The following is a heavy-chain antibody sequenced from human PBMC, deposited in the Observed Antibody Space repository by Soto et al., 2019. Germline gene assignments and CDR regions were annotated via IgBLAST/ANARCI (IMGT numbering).Heavy chain of an antibody. V-gene: IGHV4-34*01. Sequence: SETLSLTCAVYGGSFIGYYWSWILQPPGKGLEWIGEINHSGSTNYNPSLKSRVTISVDTSKNQFSLKLSSVTAADTAVYYCARVLRVGANDYWGQGTLVTVSS. CDR1: GGSFIGYY. J-gene: IGHJ4*02. CDR3: ARVLRVGANDY. CDR2: INHSGST. D-gene: IGHD1-26*01.